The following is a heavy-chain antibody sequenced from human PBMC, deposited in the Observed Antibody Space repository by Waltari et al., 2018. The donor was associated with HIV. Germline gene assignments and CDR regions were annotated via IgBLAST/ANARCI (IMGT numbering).Heavy chain of an antibody. CDR3: AREFGTIDNFDY. CDR2: ISSSSRTI. D-gene: IGHD3-16*01. V-gene: IGHV3-48*01. CDR1: GYTFSSHT. J-gene: IGHJ4*01. Sequence: EVQLVESGGGLVQPGGSLRLSCAASGYTFSSHTIIWVRQAPGKGREGLSDISSSSRTIYYADSGEGRFTVSRDNARNSAYLQMNSLKVEDTAVYYCAREFGTIDNFDYWGQGTLVSVSS.